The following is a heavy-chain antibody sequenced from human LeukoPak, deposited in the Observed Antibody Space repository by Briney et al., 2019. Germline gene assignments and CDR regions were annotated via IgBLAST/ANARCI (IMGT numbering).Heavy chain of an antibody. CDR1: GFTFSSYS. V-gene: IGHV3-21*01. J-gene: IGHJ4*02. CDR2: ISSSSSYI. CDR3: AVRYCSSTSCSLF. Sequence: GGSLRLSCAASGFTFSSYSMNWVRQAPGKGLEWVSSISSSSSYIYYADSVKGRFTISRDNAKNSPYLQMNSLRAEDTAVYYCAVRYCSSTSCSLFWGQGTLVTVSS. D-gene: IGHD2-2*01.